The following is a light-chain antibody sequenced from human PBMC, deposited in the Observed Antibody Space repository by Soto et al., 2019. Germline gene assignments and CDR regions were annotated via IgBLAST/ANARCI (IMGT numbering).Light chain of an antibody. J-gene: IGLJ3*02. CDR3: AAWDDSLNGPV. CDR1: SSNIGSNT. V-gene: IGLV1-44*01. Sequence: SALTQPPSASGTPGQRVTISCSGSSSNIGSNTVNWYQQLPGTAPKLLIYSNNQRPSGFPDRFSGSKSGTSASLAISGLQSEDEADYYCAAWDDSLNGPVFGGGTKVTVL. CDR2: SNN.